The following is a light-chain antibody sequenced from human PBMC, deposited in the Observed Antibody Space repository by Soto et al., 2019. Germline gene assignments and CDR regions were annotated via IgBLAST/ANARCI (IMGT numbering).Light chain of an antibody. Sequence: QSVLTQPPSVSAAPGQKVTISCSGSSSNIGNNFVSWYQQLPGTAPKLLIYENNKRPSGIPDRFSGSRSGTSATLGITGLQTGDEAYYYCGTWDNRLSAGVFGGGTKVTVL. CDR3: GTWDNRLSAGV. CDR1: SSNIGNNF. CDR2: ENN. J-gene: IGLJ3*02. V-gene: IGLV1-51*02.